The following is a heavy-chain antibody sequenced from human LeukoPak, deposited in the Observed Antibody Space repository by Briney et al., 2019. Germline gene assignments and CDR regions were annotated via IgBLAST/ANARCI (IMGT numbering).Heavy chain of an antibody. CDR2: ITWNTDTI. V-gene: IGHV3-9*01. J-gene: IGHJ4*02. CDR3: AKDTSVGATPYYFDS. CDR1: GFTFDDYA. D-gene: IGHD1-26*01. Sequence: GGSLRLSCAASGFTFDDYAMHWVRQGPGKGLEWISGITWNTDTIGYADSVMGRFTISRDNARNSLYLQMNSLRAEDTALYYCAKDTSVGATPYYFDSWGQGTLVTVSS.